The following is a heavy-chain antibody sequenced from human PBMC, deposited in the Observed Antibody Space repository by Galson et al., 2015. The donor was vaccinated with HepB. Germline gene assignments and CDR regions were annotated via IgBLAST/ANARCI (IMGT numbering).Heavy chain of an antibody. CDR1: GGSIHNYY. D-gene: IGHD3-22*01. CDR2: IYATGST. J-gene: IGHJ5*02. CDR3: ARDDGRYDSSGYYYGWFDP. Sequence: ETLSLTCSVSGGSIHNYYWSWIRQPAGKGLEWIGHIYATGSTTYNPSPSLKSRITMSVDASKNYFSLKLSSVTAADTAVYYCARDDGRYDSSGYYYGWFDPWGQGTPVTVSS. V-gene: IGHV4-4*07.